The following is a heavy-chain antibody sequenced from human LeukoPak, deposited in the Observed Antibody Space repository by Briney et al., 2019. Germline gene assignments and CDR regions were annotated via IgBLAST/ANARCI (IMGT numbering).Heavy chain of an antibody. J-gene: IGHJ4*02. CDR1: GFTFSSYW. V-gene: IGHV3-7*01. Sequence: GGSLRLSCAASGFTFSSYWMSWVRQAPGKGLEWVANIKQDGSEKYYVDSVKGRFTISRDNAKNSLYLQMNSLRAEDTAVYYCARDLPYYGSGSPGYWGQGTQVTVSS. CDR2: IKQDGSEK. D-gene: IGHD3-10*01. CDR3: ARDLPYYGSGSPGY.